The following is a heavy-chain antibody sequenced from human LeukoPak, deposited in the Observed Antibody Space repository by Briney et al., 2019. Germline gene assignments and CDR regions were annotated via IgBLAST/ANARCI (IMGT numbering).Heavy chain of an antibody. Sequence: ASVKVSCKVSGYTLTELSMHWVRQAPGKGLEWMGGFDTEGGETIYAQKFQGRVTMTEDTSTDTAYMELSSLRSEDTAVFYCATGVYGGNSPSDAFDIWGQGTMVTVSS. CDR3: ATGVYGGNSPSDAFDI. CDR2: FDTEGGET. D-gene: IGHD4-23*01. V-gene: IGHV1-24*01. J-gene: IGHJ3*02. CDR1: GYTLTELS.